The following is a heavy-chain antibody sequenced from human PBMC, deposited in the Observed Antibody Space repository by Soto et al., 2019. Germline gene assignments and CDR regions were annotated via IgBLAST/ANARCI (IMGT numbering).Heavy chain of an antibody. CDR1: GFTFSDYY. CDR3: TRVGGSSGWQYGEDV. D-gene: IGHD6-19*01. CDR2: TRNKANSYTT. V-gene: IGHV3-72*01. J-gene: IGHJ6*02. Sequence: EVQLLESGGGLVQPGGSLRLSCAASGFTFSDYYMDWVRQAPGKGLEWVGRTRNKANSYTTEYAASVKGRFTLSRDESKNSLYLQMNGLKTEDTAVYYCTRVGGSSGWQYGEDVWGQGTTVTVSS.